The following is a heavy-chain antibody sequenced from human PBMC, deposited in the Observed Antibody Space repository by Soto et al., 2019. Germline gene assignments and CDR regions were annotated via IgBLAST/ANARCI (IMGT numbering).Heavy chain of an antibody. V-gene: IGHV4-34*01. Sequence: QVQLQQWGAGLLKPSETLSLTCAVSGASLSGYYRSWIRQPPGKGLEWIGETNDSGSTIYNPSLKRRVTISVDTSKNQVSMKLPSMTAADTAVYYCAKHIGVCSGDGCYRGFVCWGLGTLVTVSS. CDR1: GASLSGYY. J-gene: IGHJ4*02. CDR3: AKHIGVCSGDGCYRGFVC. D-gene: IGHD2-15*01. CDR2: TNDSGST.